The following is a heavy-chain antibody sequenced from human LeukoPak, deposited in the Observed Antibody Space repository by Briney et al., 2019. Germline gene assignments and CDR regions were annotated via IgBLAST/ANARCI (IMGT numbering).Heavy chain of an antibody. V-gene: IGHV4-4*07. D-gene: IGHD3-3*01. CDR1: GGSFSSYH. CDR2: VHTTGST. J-gene: IGHJ5*02. CDR3: ARDNLNNDFWSGYPSWFDP. Sequence: PSETLSVTCTVSGGSFSSYHWNWIRQSAGKGLEWIGRVHTTGSTNYNPSLQSRVTMSVDTSKNQFSLKLSSVTAADTGVYYCARDNLNNDFWSGYPSWFDPWGQGTLVTVSS.